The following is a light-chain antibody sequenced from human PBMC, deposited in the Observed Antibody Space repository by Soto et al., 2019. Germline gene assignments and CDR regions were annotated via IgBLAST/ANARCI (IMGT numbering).Light chain of an antibody. CDR3: CSYAGSYDWV. J-gene: IGLJ3*02. Sequence: QSVLTQPRSVSGSPGQTVTISCTGTSSDVGGYNYVSSYQQHPGKAPKVLIYEVTKRPSGVPDRFSGSKSGNTASLTISGLQAEDEADYYCCSYAGSYDWVFGGGTKLTVL. CDR2: EVT. V-gene: IGLV2-11*01. CDR1: SSDVGGYNY.